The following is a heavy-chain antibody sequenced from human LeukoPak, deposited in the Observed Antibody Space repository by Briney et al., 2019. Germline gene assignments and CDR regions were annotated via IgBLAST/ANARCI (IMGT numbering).Heavy chain of an antibody. J-gene: IGHJ4*02. CDR2: IRSKAYGGTT. CDR3: TRADYYDSSGRAY. D-gene: IGHD3-22*01. V-gene: IGHV3-49*03. CDR1: GFTFSRNA. Sequence: PGGSLRLSCAASGFTFSRNAMSWFRQAPGKGLEWVGFIRSKAYGGTTEYAASVKGRFTISRDDSKSIAYLQMNSLKTEDTAVYYCTRADYYDSSGRAYWGQGTLVTVSS.